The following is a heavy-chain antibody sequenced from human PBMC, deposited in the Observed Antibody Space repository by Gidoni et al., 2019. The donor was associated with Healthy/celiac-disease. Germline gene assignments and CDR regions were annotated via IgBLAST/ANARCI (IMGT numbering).Heavy chain of an antibody. J-gene: IGHJ3*02. CDR2: IYYSGST. CDR1: GGSISSGRYY. Sequence: QVQLQESGPGRLRPSQTLSLTCTVPGGSISSGRYYWSWILQHPGKGLEWIGYIYYSGSTYYNPSLKSRVTISVDTSKNQFSLKLSSVTAADTAVYYCAREFDETYGGSDAFDIWGQGTMVTVSS. CDR3: AREFDETYGGSDAFDI. V-gene: IGHV4-31*03. D-gene: IGHD4-17*01.